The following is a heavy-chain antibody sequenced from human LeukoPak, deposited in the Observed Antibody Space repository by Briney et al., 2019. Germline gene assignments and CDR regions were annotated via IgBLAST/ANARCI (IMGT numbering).Heavy chain of an antibody. CDR1: GGSISSYY. D-gene: IGHD2/OR15-2a*01. CDR3: AGHHPRNTVDF. V-gene: IGHV4-59*08. Sequence: SETLSLTCTVSGGSISSYYWSWVRQPPGKGLEWIAYISDIGSINYNPSLKSRVTISLDTSKNQFSLKLSSVTAADTAVYYCAGHHPRNTVDFWGQGTLVTVSS. CDR2: ISDIGSI. J-gene: IGHJ4*02.